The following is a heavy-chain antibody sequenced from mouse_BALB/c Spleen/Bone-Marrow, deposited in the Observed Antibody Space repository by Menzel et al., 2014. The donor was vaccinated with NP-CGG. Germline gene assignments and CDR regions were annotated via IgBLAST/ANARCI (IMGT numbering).Heavy chain of an antibody. CDR1: GYTFSNYR. CDR2: ILPGSDNT. J-gene: IGHJ2*01. V-gene: IGHV1-9*01. Sequence: VHLVESGGELMKPGASVKISCKATGYTFSNYRIQWVKQRPGHGPEWIGEILPGSDNTNYNEKFKGKATFTADTSSNTAYMQLSSLTSEDSAVYYCARGNPFDFWGQGTTLTVSS. CDR3: ARGNPFDF.